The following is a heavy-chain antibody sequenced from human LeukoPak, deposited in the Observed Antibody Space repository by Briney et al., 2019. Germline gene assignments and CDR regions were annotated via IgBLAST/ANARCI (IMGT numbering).Heavy chain of an antibody. J-gene: IGHJ5*02. CDR1: GFTFDDYA. CDR2: ISWNSGSI. V-gene: IGHV3-9*01. Sequence: GGSLRLSCAASGFTFDDYAMTWVRQAPGKGLEWVSGISWNSGSIGYADSVKGRFTISRDNAKNSLYLQMNSLRAEDTALYYCAKAQSGSYYPDWFDPWGLGTLVTVSS. D-gene: IGHD1-26*01. CDR3: AKAQSGSYYPDWFDP.